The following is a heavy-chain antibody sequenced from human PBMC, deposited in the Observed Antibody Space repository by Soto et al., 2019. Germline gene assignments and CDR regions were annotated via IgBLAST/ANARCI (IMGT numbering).Heavy chain of an antibody. CDR1: GGSFSGYY. CDR2: INHSGST. V-gene: IGHV4-34*01. D-gene: IGHD1-1*01. CDR3: ARDLEGNNPDQYDY. Sequence: SETLSLTCAVYGGSFSGYYWSWIRQPPGKGLEWIGEINHSGSTNYNPSLKSRVTISVDTSKNQFSLKLSSVTAADTAVYYCARDLEGNNPDQYDYSSQGTPDIGSS. J-gene: IGHJ4*01.